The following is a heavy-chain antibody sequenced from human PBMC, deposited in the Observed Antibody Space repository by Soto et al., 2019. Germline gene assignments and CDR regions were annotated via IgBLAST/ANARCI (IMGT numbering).Heavy chain of an antibody. CDR3: AKDSGYGDGLWLAAN. Sequence: GGSLRLSGAASGITFRMYSMMCVRQPPGKGKELVAGMTAHGGDIRYADCVKGRFTISKDNSKNTLYLQMNSLRAEDTAMYYCAKDSGYGDGLWLAANWGQGALVTVSS. V-gene: IGHV3-23*01. CDR1: GITFRMYS. J-gene: IGHJ4*02. D-gene: IGHD2-21*02. CDR2: MTAHGGDI.